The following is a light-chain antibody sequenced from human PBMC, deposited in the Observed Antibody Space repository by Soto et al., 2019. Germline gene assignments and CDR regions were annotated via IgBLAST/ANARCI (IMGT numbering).Light chain of an antibody. CDR2: AVS. CDR3: SSYTSDSSYV. CDR1: SSDVGLYDY. J-gene: IGLJ1*01. Sequence: QSVLAQPASVSGSPGQSITISRTGTSSDVGLYDYVSWYQQHPGKAPQLMIYAVSNRPSGVSNRFSASKSGNTASLFISGLQAEDEADYYCSSYTSDSSYVFGSGTKVTVL. V-gene: IGLV2-14*01.